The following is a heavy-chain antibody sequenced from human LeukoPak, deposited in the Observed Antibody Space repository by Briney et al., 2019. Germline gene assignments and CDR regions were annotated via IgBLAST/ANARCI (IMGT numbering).Heavy chain of an antibody. Sequence: GGSLRLSCAASGFIFSSYAMNWVRQAPGKGLEWVSAISGSGGSTDYADSVKGRFTISRDNSKNTLYLQMNSLRAEDTAVYYCAKGTYSSGWYWGQGTLVTVSS. CDR1: GFIFSSYA. CDR3: AKGTYSSGWY. J-gene: IGHJ4*02. V-gene: IGHV3-23*01. D-gene: IGHD6-19*01. CDR2: ISGSGGST.